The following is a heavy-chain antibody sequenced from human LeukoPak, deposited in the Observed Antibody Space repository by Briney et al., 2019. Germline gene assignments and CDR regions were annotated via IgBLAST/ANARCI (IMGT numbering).Heavy chain of an antibody. CDR2: ISAYNGNT. D-gene: IGHD2-2*01. CDR1: GYTFTSYG. Sequence: ASVKVSCKASGYTFTSYGISWVRQAPGQGLEWMGWISAYNGNTNYAQKLQGRVTMTTDTSASTAYMELSSLRSEDTAVYYCARDRVVVVPAAITSGAEYYYYGMDVWGQGTTVTVSS. CDR3: ARDRVVVVPAAITSGAEYYYYGMDV. V-gene: IGHV1-18*01. J-gene: IGHJ6*02.